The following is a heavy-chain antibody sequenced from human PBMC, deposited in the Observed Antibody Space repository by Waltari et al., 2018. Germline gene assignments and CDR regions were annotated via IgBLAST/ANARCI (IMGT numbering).Heavy chain of an antibody. D-gene: IGHD3-10*01. Sequence: EVQLEESGGALVRPGGSLSLSCSASGFTFTSYLMNWVRQAPGKGLWWVARINTDGSSTTYADSVKGRFTISRDNAKNTVYLQMNSLRVEDTAVYYCTRALWLGELYDYWGQGTLVTVSS. V-gene: IGHV3-74*01. CDR1: GFTFTSYL. CDR2: INTDGSST. J-gene: IGHJ4*02. CDR3: TRALWLGELYDY.